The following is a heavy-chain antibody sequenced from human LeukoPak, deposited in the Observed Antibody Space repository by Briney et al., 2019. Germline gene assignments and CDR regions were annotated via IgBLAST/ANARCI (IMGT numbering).Heavy chain of an antibody. Sequence: ASVKVSCKASGGTFSSYAISWVRQAPGQGLEWMGGIIPIFGTANYAQKFQGRVTITADESTSTAYMELSSLRSEDTAVYYCARSERITMIVVVKVDAFDIWGQGTMVTVSS. J-gene: IGHJ3*02. CDR3: ARSERITMIVVVKVDAFDI. V-gene: IGHV1-69*13. CDR2: IIPIFGTA. D-gene: IGHD3-22*01. CDR1: GGTFSSYA.